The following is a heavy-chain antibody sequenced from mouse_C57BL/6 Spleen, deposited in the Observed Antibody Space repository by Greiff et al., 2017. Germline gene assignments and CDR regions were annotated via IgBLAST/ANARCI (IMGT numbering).Heavy chain of an antibody. CDR1: GFTFSDYG. J-gene: IGHJ4*01. CDR2: ISSGSSTI. V-gene: IGHV5-17*01. Sequence: DVKLVESGGGLVKPGGSLKLSCAASGFTFSDYGMHWVRQAPEKGLEWVAYISSGSSTIYYADTVKGRFTISRDNAKNTLFLQMTSLRSEDTAMYYCARGPRYYAMDYWGQGTSVTVSS. CDR3: ARGPRYYAMDY.